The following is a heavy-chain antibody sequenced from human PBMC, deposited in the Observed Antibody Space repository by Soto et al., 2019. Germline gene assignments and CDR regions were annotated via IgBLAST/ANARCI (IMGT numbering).Heavy chain of an antibody. CDR2: ISGSGGST. CDR3: AKESRITIFGVVINYYYYGMDV. D-gene: IGHD3-3*01. Sequence: GGSLRLSCAASGFTFSSYAMSWVRQAPGKGLEWVSAISGSGGSTYYADSVKGRFTTSRDNSKNTLYLQMNSLRAEDTAVYYCAKESRITIFGVVINYYYYGMDVWGQGTTVTVSS. CDR1: GFTFSSYA. J-gene: IGHJ6*02. V-gene: IGHV3-23*01.